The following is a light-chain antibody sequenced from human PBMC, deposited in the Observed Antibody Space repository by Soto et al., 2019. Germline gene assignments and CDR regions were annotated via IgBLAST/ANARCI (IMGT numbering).Light chain of an antibody. CDR2: AAT. J-gene: IGKJ1*01. Sequence: DIQLTQSQSFLSAFVGDRVTITCRASQGISSYLAWYQQRPGRAPRFLIHAATTLQSGVPSRFSASGSGTGFTLTISSLQPEDYATYYCQQLNTFPRTFGQGTKLEI. CDR1: QGISSY. CDR3: QQLNTFPRT. V-gene: IGKV1-9*01.